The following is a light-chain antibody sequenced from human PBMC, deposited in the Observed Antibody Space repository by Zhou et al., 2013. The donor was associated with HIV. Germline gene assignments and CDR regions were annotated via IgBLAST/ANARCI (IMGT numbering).Light chain of an antibody. CDR1: QSVSSSS. CDR2: GAS. J-gene: IGKJ1*01. V-gene: IGKV3-20*01. Sequence: EIVMTQSPATLSVSPGERATVSCRASQSVSSSSLAWYQQKPGQAPRLLIYGASSRATGIPGRFSGSGSGTDFTLTISRLEPEDFAVYYCQQYGSSPATFGQGTEVEIK. CDR3: QQYGSSPAT.